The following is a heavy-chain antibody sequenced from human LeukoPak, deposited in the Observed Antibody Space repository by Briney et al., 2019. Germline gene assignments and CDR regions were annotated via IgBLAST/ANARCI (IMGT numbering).Heavy chain of an antibody. Sequence: GASVKVSCKASGYTFTSYGISWVRQAPGQGLEWMGWISAYNGNTNYAQKLQGRVTMTTDTSTSTAYMELRSLRSDDTAVYYCARDCKDGDDSSGYPVCWFDPWGQGTLVTVSS. CDR1: GYTFTSYG. CDR3: ARDCKDGDDSSGYPVCWFDP. V-gene: IGHV1-18*01. J-gene: IGHJ5*02. CDR2: ISAYNGNT. D-gene: IGHD3-22*01.